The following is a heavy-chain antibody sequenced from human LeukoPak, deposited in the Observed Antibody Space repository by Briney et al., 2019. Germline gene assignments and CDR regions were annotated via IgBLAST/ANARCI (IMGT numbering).Heavy chain of an antibody. D-gene: IGHD6-19*01. Sequence: PSETLSLTCTVSGGSISSSSYYWGWIRQPPGKGLEWIGGIYYSGSTYYNPSLKSRVIISVDTSKNQFSLKLSSVTAADTAVYYCARGRDSSGWKGAFDYWGQGTLVTVSS. J-gene: IGHJ4*02. CDR2: IYYSGST. CDR3: ARGRDSSGWKGAFDY. V-gene: IGHV4-39*01. CDR1: GGSISSSSYY.